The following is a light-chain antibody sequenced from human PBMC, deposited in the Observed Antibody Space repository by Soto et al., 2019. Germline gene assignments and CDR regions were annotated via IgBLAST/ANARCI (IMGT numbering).Light chain of an antibody. CDR1: QSVTSN. J-gene: IGKJ5*01. Sequence: EIVLTQSPGTLSLSPGERATLSFWASQSVTSNYLAWYQQKPGQAPRLLIYDTSTSATGVPTRFSGSGSGTEFTLTISSLQSEDFAVYYCQQYKNWPPITFGQGTRLE. CDR3: QQYKNWPPIT. CDR2: DTS. V-gene: IGKV3-15*01.